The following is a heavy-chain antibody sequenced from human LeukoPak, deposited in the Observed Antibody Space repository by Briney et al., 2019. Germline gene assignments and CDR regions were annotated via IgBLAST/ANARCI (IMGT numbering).Heavy chain of an antibody. D-gene: IGHD3-9*01. CDR1: EFTFSSYA. CDR3: AKDTEYYDILASFDY. CDR2: ISGSGGST. Sequence: PGGSLRLSCVASEFTFSSYAMSWVRQAPGKGLEWVSAISGSGGSTYYADSVKGRFTISRDNSKNTLYLQMNSLRAEDTAVYYCAKDTEYYDILASFDYWGQGTLVTVSS. J-gene: IGHJ4*02. V-gene: IGHV3-23*01.